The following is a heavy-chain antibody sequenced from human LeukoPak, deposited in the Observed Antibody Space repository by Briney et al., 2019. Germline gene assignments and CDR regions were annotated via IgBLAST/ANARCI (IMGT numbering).Heavy chain of an antibody. V-gene: IGHV1-69*04. D-gene: IGHD3-22*01. J-gene: IGHJ6*02. CDR1: GYTFTGSY. CDR3: AREAGSGYVPFYYYYGMDV. Sequence: ASVKVSCKASGYTFTGSYIHWVRQAPGQRLEWMGRIIPILGIANYAQKFQGRVTITADKSTSTAYMELSSLRSEDTAVYYCAREAGSGYVPFYYYYGMDVWGQGTTVTVSS. CDR2: IIPILGIA.